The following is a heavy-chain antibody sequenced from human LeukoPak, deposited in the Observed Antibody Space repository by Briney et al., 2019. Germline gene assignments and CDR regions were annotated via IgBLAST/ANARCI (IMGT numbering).Heavy chain of an antibody. V-gene: IGHV1-24*01. CDR2: FDPEDGET. Sequence: ASVKVSCKVSGYTLTELSMHWVRQAPGKGLEWMGGFDPEDGETIYAQKFQGRVTMTEDTSTDTAYMELSSLRSEDTAVYYCATDLSRGGNPYFDYWGQGTLVAVSS. D-gene: IGHD2-15*01. J-gene: IGHJ4*02. CDR3: ATDLSRGGNPYFDY. CDR1: GYTLTELS.